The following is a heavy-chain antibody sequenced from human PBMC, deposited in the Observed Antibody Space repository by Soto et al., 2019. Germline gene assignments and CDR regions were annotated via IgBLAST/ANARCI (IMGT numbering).Heavy chain of an antibody. CDR2: ISSSSSYT. Sequence: GESLKISCAASGFTFSDYYMSWIRQAPGKGLEWVSYISSSSSYTNYADSVKGRFTISRDNAKNSLYLQMNSLRAEDTAVYYCARVRSSSWFDYWGQGTLV. J-gene: IGHJ4*02. D-gene: IGHD6-13*01. CDR1: GFTFSDYY. CDR3: ARVRSSSWFDY. V-gene: IGHV3-11*06.